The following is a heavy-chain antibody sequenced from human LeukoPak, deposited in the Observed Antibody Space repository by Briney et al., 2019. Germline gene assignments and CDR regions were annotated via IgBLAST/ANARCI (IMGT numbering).Heavy chain of an antibody. CDR2: IYYSGST. J-gene: IGHJ4*02. CDR1: GYSISSGYY. V-gene: IGHV4-38-2*01. Sequence: SETLSLTCAVSGYSISSGYYWGWIRQPPGKGLEWIGSIYYSGSTYYNPSLKSRVTISVDTSKNQFSLKLSSVTAADTAVYYCARTPRGYRGDFDYWGQGTLVTVSS. D-gene: IGHD5-18*01. CDR3: ARTPRGYRGDFDY.